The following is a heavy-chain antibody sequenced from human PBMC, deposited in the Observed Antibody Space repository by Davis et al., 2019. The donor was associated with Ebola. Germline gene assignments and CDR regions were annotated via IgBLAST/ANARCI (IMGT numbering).Heavy chain of an antibody. CDR2: IYSGGST. J-gene: IGHJ6*04. CDR3: AKSGLSFGVVKYHYGMDV. D-gene: IGHD3-3*01. Sequence: GESLKISCAASGFTVSSNYMSWVRQALGKGLEWVSVIYSGGSTYYADSVKGRFTISRDNSKKTLYLQMNSLRAEDTAVYYCAKSGLSFGVVKYHYGMDVWGKGTTVTVSS. CDR1: GFTVSSNY. V-gene: IGHV3-53*01.